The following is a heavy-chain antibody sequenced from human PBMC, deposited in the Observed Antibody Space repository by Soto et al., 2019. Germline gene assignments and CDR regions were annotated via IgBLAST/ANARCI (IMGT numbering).Heavy chain of an antibody. CDR3: ARTWEYSSSSPYYYGMDV. J-gene: IGHJ6*02. Sequence: ASVKVSCKASGYTFTSYDINWVRQATGQGLEWMGWMNPSSGNTGYAQKFQGRVTMTRNTSISTAYMELSSLRSEDTAVYYCARTWEYSSSSPYYYGMDVWGQGTTVTVSS. CDR2: MNPSSGNT. CDR1: GYTFTSYD. D-gene: IGHD6-6*01. V-gene: IGHV1-8*01.